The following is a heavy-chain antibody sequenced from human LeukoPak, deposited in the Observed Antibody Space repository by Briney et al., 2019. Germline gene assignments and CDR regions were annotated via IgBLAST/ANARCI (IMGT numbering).Heavy chain of an antibody. CDR2: IYTSGKT. V-gene: IGHV4-4*07. Sequence: PSETLSLTCTVSNGSISTYCWTWVRQSAGKGLEYIGRIYTSGKTKYNSSLKSRVTMSVDTSKNQFSLRLSSVTAADTAVYYCARQPRTLSTPYYYFYYMDVWGKGTTVTVSS. D-gene: IGHD2-8*01. CDR1: NGSISTYC. J-gene: IGHJ6*03. CDR3: ARQPRTLSTPYYYFYYMDV.